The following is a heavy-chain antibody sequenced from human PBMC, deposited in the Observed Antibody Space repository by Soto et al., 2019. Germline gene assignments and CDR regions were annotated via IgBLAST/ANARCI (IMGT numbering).Heavy chain of an antibody. V-gene: IGHV2-5*01. J-gene: IGHJ5*02. D-gene: IGHD3-9*01. CDR3: VHRRADYDILTGYSFTHSGFDP. CDR1: GFSLSTSGVG. Sequence: QITLKESGPTLVKPTQTLTLTCTFSGFSLSTSGVGVGWIRQPPGKALEWLALIYWNDDKRYSPSLKSRLTITKDTSKNQVVLTMTNMDPVDTATYYCVHRRADYDILTGYSFTHSGFDPWGQGTLVTVSS. CDR2: IYWNDDK.